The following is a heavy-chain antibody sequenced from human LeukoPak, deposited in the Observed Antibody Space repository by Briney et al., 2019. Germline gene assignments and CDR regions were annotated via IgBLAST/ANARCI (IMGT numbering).Heavy chain of an antibody. CDR1: GFTFRSTW. D-gene: IGHD6-19*01. Sequence: GGSLRLSCAASGFTFRSTWKSWVRQAPGKGLEWVANINQDGSEKNYVDSVKGRFTISRDNAKNSLYLQMNSLRVEDTAVYYCARDVVAGHFDYWGQGTLVTVSS. V-gene: IGHV3-7*01. J-gene: IGHJ4*02. CDR3: ARDVVAGHFDY. CDR2: INQDGSEK.